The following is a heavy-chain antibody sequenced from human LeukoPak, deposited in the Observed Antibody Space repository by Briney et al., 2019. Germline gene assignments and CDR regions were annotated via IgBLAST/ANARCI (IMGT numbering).Heavy chain of an antibody. V-gene: IGHV3-30-3*01. CDR2: ISYDGSNK. D-gene: IGHD3-10*01. J-gene: IGHJ4*02. CDR3: ARTTTPHYYGSGSYALGY. Sequence: PGGSLRLSCAASGFTFSTYAMHGVRQGTGKGLEWVAVISYDGSNKYYADSVKGRFTISRDNSKNTLYLQMSSLSAADTAVYYCARTTTPHYYGSGSYALGYWGQGTLVTVPS. CDR1: GFTFSTYA.